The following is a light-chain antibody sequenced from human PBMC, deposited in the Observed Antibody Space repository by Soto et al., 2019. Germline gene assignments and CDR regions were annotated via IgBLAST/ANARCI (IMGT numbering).Light chain of an antibody. J-gene: IGKJ3*01. Sequence: EIVLTQSPATLSLSPGERATLSCRASQSVSSYLAWYQQKPGQAPRLLIYDVSNRATGIPARFSGSGSGTAFTLTISSREPEDFAVYYCQQRSNWPRFTFGPGTKVDIK. CDR1: QSVSSY. V-gene: IGKV3-11*01. CDR3: QQRSNWPRFT. CDR2: DVS.